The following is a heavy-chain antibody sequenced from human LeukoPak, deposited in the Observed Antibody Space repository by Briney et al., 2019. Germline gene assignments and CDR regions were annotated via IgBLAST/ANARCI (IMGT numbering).Heavy chain of an antibody. Sequence: ASVKVSCKASGGTFSNYAISWVRQAPGQGLEWMGWIHIYRGNTNYAQKFQGRVTMTTDTSTSTVYMEVRGLRSDDTAMYYCARGSPPRVYYDRSGYYSYYFDYWGQGTLVTVSS. CDR2: IHIYRGNT. D-gene: IGHD3-22*01. CDR3: ARGSPPRVYYDRSGYYSYYFDY. V-gene: IGHV1-18*01. J-gene: IGHJ4*02. CDR1: GGTFSNYA.